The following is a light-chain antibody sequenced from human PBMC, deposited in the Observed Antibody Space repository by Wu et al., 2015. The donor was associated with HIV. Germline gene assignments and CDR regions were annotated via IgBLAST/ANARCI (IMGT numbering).Light chain of an antibody. CDR1: QDINNY. CDR2: TAS. J-gene: IGKJ4*01. Sequence: DIQMTQSPSALSASVGDRVTITCRASQDINNYLAWYQQKPGRVPKLLISTASTLQSGVPARFSGSGSGTEFTLTIGNLQPEDVATYYCQKCNSAPLTFGGGTKVEI. V-gene: IGKV1-27*01. CDR3: QKCNSAPLT.